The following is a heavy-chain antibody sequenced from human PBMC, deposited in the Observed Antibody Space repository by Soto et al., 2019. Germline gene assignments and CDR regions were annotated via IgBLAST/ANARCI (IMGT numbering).Heavy chain of an antibody. CDR3: ARHSNGAYFSTPTWGEWFDP. CDR2: IFYSGST. CDR1: GVSLSSYY. Sequence: PSETLSLTCTVSGVSLSSYYWSWIRQSPGMGLEWIGYIFYSGSTNYSPSLKSRVTISVDTSKNQFSLRLTSVTAADTAVYYCARHSNGAYFSTPTWGEWFDPWGQGTLVTVSS. J-gene: IGHJ5*02. V-gene: IGHV4-59*08. D-gene: IGHD3-10*01.